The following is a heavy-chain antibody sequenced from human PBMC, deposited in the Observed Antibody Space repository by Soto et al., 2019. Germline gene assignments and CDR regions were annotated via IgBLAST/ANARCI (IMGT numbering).Heavy chain of an antibody. D-gene: IGHD2-15*01. Sequence: ASVKVSFKASGYTFTSYGISWVRQAPGQGLEWMGWFNSYNGNTNYAQKLQGRVTMTTDTSTSTAYMELRSLRSDDTAVYYCATRGYCSGGSCYSVIDYWGQGTLVTVSS. CDR2: FNSYNGNT. J-gene: IGHJ4*02. V-gene: IGHV1-18*01. CDR3: ATRGYCSGGSCYSVIDY. CDR1: GYTFTSYG.